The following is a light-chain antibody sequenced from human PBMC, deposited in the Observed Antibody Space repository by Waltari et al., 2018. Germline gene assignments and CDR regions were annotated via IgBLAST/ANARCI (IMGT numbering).Light chain of an antibody. CDR2: DAS. Sequence: EIVLTQSPATLSLSPGERATPSCRASQSVTRFLAWYQQKPGQAPRLLIYDASHRATGVPARFSGSGSGTEFTLTISSLEPEDFAVYYCQQRSSWPWTFGQGAKVEVK. CDR3: QQRSSWPWT. V-gene: IGKV3-11*01. CDR1: QSVTRF. J-gene: IGKJ1*01.